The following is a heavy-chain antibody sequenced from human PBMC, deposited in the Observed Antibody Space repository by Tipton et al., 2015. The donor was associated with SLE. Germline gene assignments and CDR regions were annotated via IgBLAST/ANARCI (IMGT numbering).Heavy chain of an antibody. D-gene: IGHD5-12*01. V-gene: IGHV4-59*08. CDR3: ARRSGYVDYWYFDL. CDR1: GGSISSYY. CDR2: IYYSGST. Sequence: PSLTCTVSGGSISSYYWSWIRQPPGKGLEWIGYIYYSGSTNYNPSLKSRVTISVDTSKNQFSLKLSSVTAADTAVYYCARRSGYVDYWYFDLWGRGTLVTVSS. J-gene: IGHJ2*01.